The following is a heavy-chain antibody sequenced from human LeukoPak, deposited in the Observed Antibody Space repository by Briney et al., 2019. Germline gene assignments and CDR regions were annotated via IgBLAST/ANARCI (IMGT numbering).Heavy chain of an antibody. D-gene: IGHD4/OR15-4a*01. Sequence: ASVKVSCKASGGPYRYSITWVRQGPGQGREWMGGIIPPSGTANYAQKFQGRVTITKDDSTSTTYMELSSLRSEDTAVYYCTTYGANVAEYFEHWGQGTLLAVSS. J-gene: IGHJ1*01. V-gene: IGHV1-69*05. CDR1: GGPYRYS. CDR3: TTYGANVAEYFEH. CDR2: IIPPSGTA.